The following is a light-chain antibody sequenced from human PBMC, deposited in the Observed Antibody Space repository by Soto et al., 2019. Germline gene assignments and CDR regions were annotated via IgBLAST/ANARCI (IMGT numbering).Light chain of an antibody. CDR3: QQYNSYWYT. V-gene: IGKV1-5*01. CDR2: DAS. CDR1: QSISSW. J-gene: IGKJ2*01. Sequence: DIQMTQSPSTLSASVGDRVTITCRASQSISSWLAWYQQKPGKAPKLLIYDASSLESGVPSRFSGSGSGTEFTLTISSLQPDDFATYYCQQYNSYWYTFGRGTKVDIK.